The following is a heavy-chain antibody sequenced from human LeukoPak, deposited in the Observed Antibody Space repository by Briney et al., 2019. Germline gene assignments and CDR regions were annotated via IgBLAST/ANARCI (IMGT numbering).Heavy chain of an antibody. CDR3: ARVTGIQLWPHSDY. CDR1: GGSISSGGYY. J-gene: IGHJ4*02. V-gene: IGHV4-31*03. CDR2: IYYSGST. Sequence: PSQTLSLTCTVSGGSISSGGYYWSWIRQHPGKGLEWIGYIYYSGSTHYNPSLKSRVTISVDTSKNQFSLKLSSVTAADTAVYYCARVTGIQLWPHSDYWGQGTLVTVSS. D-gene: IGHD5-18*01.